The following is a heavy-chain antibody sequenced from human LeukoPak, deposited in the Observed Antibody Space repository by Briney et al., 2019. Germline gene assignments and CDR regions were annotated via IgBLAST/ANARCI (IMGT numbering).Heavy chain of an antibody. CDR2: INHSGNT. V-gene: IGHV4-34*01. J-gene: IGHJ2*01. CDR3: ARVMATVATRGYFDL. Sequence: SETLSLTCAVYGGSFSGYYWSWIRQPPGKGLEWIGEINHSGNTNYNPSLKSRVTISVDTSKNQFSLKLSSVTAADTAVYYCARVMATVATRGYFDLWGRGTLVTVSS. CDR1: GGSFSGYY. D-gene: IGHD4-23*01.